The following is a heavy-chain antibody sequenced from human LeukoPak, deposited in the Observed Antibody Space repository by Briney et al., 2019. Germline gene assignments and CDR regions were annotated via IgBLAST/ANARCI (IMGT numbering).Heavy chain of an antibody. V-gene: IGHV3-9*01. CDR2: ISRNSSSI. CDR3: TKGSELISAFDY. J-gene: IGHJ4*02. Sequence: GRSLRLSCAASGFIFGDYPMDWVRQAPGKGLEWVSGISRNSSSIGYWDSVKGRFIISRDNAKNCLYLQMKSLRVDDTALYYCTKGSELISAFDYWGQGTLVTVSS. D-gene: IGHD1-26*01. CDR1: GFIFGDYP.